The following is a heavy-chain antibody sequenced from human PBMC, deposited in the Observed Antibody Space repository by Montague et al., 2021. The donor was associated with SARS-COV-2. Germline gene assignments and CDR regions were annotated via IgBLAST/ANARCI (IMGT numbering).Heavy chain of an antibody. CDR3: ARDGGIGDSGSNTRSYYYYGMDV. Sequence: TLSLTCTVSGGSISSGSYYWSWIRQPAGKGLEWIGRIYTSGSTNYNPSLKSRVTISVDTSKNQFSLKLSSVTAADTAVYYCARDGGIGDSGSNTRSYYYYGMDVWGQGTTVTVSS. J-gene: IGHJ6*02. CDR2: IYTSGST. V-gene: IGHV4-61*02. D-gene: IGHD3-22*01. CDR1: GGSISSGSYY.